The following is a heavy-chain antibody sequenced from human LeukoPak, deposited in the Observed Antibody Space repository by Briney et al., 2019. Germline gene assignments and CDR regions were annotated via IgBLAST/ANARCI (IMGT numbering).Heavy chain of an antibody. CDR2: IYYSGST. J-gene: IGHJ5*02. CDR1: GGSISTYY. Sequence: SETLSLTCTVSGGSISTYYWSWIRQPPGKGLECIGYIYYSGSTNYNPSLKSRVTISVDTSKNQLSLKLSSVTAADTAVYYCARTIAAAGSDWFDPWGQGTLVTVSS. D-gene: IGHD6-13*01. V-gene: IGHV4-59*08. CDR3: ARTIAAAGSDWFDP.